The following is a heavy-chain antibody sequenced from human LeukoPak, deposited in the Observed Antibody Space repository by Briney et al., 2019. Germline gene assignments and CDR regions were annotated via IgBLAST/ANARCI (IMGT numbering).Heavy chain of an antibody. D-gene: IGHD3-22*01. V-gene: IGHV1-2*02. CDR2: INPNSGGT. Sequence: ASVKVSCKASGYTFTGYYMHWVRQAPGQGLEWTGWINPNSGGTNYAQKFQGRVTMTRDTSISTAYMELSRLRSDDTAVYYCARKQYPYYDDSRGPLDLWGQGTLVTVSS. CDR3: ARKQYPYYDDSRGPLDL. CDR1: GYTFTGYY. J-gene: IGHJ5*02.